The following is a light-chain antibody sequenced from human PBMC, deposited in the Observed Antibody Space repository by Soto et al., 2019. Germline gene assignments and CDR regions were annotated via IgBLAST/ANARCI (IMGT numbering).Light chain of an antibody. CDR2: EVS. J-gene: IGLJ1*01. CDR1: SSDVGGYNY. CDR3: SSYAGSNIV. V-gene: IGLV2-8*01. Sequence: QSVLTQPPSASGSPGQSVTISCTGTSSDVGGYNYVSWYRQHPGKAPKLMIYEVSKRPSGVPDRFSGSKSGNTASLTVSGLQAEDEADYYCSSYAGSNIVFGTGTKLTVL.